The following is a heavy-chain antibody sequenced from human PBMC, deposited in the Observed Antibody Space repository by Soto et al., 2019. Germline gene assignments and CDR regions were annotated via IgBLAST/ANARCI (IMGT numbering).Heavy chain of an antibody. J-gene: IGHJ4*02. V-gene: IGHV4-61*08. D-gene: IGHD5-18*01. CDR2: IYYSGST. CDR3: AREDSYGYFAY. CDR1: GGSISSGGYY. Sequence: SETLSLTCTVSGGSISSGGYYWSWIRQHPGKGLEWIGYIYYSGSTNYNPSLKSRVTISVDTSKNQFSLKLSSVTAADTAVYYCAREDSYGYFAYWGQGTLVTVSS.